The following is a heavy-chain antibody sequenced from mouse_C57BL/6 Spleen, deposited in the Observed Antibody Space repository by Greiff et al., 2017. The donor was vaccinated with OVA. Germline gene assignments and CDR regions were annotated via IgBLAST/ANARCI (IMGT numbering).Heavy chain of an antibody. D-gene: IGHD1-1*01. Sequence: DVHLVESGGGLVKPGGSLKLSCAASGFTFSSYAMSWVRQTPEKRLEWVATISDGGSYTYYPDNVKGRFTISRDNAKNNLYLQMSQLKSEDTAMYYCARDYYGNYAMDYWGQGTSVTVSS. CDR3: ARDYYGNYAMDY. V-gene: IGHV5-4*01. CDR2: ISDGGSYT. J-gene: IGHJ4*01. CDR1: GFTFSSYA.